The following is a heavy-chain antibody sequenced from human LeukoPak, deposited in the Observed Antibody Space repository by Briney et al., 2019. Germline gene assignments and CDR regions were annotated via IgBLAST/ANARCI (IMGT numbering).Heavy chain of an antibody. CDR1: GYTFTSYA. CDR2: INAGNGNT. Sequence: GASVKVSCKASGYTFTSYAMHWVRQAPGQRLEWMGWINAGNGNTKYSQKFRGRVTITRDTSASTAYMELSSLRSEDTAVYYCASPRLGTWIQLWAFDYWGQGTLVTVSS. CDR3: ASPRLGTWIQLWAFDY. J-gene: IGHJ4*02. V-gene: IGHV1-3*01. D-gene: IGHD5-18*01.